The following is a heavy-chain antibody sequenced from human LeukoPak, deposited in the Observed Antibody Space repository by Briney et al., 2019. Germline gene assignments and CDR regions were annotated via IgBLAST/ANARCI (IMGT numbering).Heavy chain of an antibody. CDR3: ARVGSGSRYYYYYMDV. Sequence: PSETLSLTCTVSGGSISSGSYYRSWIRQPAGKGLEWIGRIYTSGSTNYNPSLKSRVTMSVDTSKNQFSLKLSSVTAADTAVYYCARVGSGSRYYYYYMDVWGKGTTVTISS. J-gene: IGHJ6*03. CDR1: GGSISSGSYY. V-gene: IGHV4-61*02. D-gene: IGHD3-10*01. CDR2: IYTSGST.